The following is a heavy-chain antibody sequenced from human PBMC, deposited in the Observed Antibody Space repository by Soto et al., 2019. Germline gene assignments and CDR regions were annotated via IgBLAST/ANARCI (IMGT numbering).Heavy chain of an antibody. Sequence: GESLKISCKGSVYSFSDYWIGWVRQMPGKGLEFVGTIYAGDSDTRYSPSFEGQVTMSVDKSISTAYLHWTSLKASDTAMYYCARQHPLDSSAWYNWGQGTLVTVSS. CDR3: ARQHPLDSSAWYN. D-gene: IGHD6-19*01. CDR2: IYAGDSDT. CDR1: VYSFSDYW. V-gene: IGHV5-51*01. J-gene: IGHJ4*02.